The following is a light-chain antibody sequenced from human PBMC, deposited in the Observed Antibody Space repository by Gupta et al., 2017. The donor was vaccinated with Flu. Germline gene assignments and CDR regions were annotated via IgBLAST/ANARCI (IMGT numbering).Light chain of an antibody. V-gene: IGKV2-30*02. CDR1: QSLVHSDGNTY. Sequence: DVVMTQSPLSLAVTLGQPASISCRSSQSLVHSDGNTYLNWFQQRPGQSPRRLIYKVSNRDSAVPDRFSGSGSGTDFTLRISRVEAEDVGVYYCLQGTHWPPWTFAQWTKVEIK. CDR2: KVS. J-gene: IGKJ1*01. CDR3: LQGTHWPPWT.